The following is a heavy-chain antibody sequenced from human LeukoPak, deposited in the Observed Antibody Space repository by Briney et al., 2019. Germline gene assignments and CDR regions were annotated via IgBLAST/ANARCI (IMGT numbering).Heavy chain of an antibody. CDR2: INSDGSST. CDR1: GFTFSSYW. J-gene: IGHJ3*02. D-gene: IGHD1-26*01. V-gene: IGHV3-74*01. Sequence: GGSLRLSCAASGFTFSSYWMHWVRQAPGKGLVWVSRINSDGSSTSYADSVKGRLTISRDNAKNTLYLQMNSLRAEDTAVYYCASRRANGNAFDIWGQGTMVTVSS. CDR3: ASRRANGNAFDI.